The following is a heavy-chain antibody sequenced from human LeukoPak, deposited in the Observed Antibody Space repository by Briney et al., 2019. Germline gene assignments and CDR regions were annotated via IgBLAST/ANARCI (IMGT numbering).Heavy chain of an antibody. CDR3: ARIGRVAARHNWFDP. V-gene: IGHV1-2*02. CDR2: VHPNSGGT. J-gene: IGHJ5*02. CDR1: GYPFTTYE. D-gene: IGHD6-6*01. Sequence: AASVKVSCKTSGYPFTTYEINWVRQAAGQGLEWMGWVHPNSGGTNYAQKFQGRVTMTRDTSISTAYMELSRLRSDDTAVYYCARIGRVAARHNWFDPWGQGTLVTVSS.